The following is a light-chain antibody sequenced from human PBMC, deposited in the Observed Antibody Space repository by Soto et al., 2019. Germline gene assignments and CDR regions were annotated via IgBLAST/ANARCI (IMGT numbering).Light chain of an antibody. CDR2: DAS. CDR1: QSVSTS. CDR3: QVRDVWPS. V-gene: IGKV3-11*01. Sequence: IVLPQSPVTLALSPGERAVLSCRASQSVSTSLAWYQHKPGQAPRLFIYDASKRAPGIPARFSGSGSGTDFTLTISSLEPEDIAVYYCQVRDVWPSFGQGTKV. J-gene: IGKJ1*01.